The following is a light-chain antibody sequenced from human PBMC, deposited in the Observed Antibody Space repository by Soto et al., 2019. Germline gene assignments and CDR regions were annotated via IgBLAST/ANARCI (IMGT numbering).Light chain of an antibody. V-gene: IGKV1-6*01. CDR2: VAS. CDR3: QQYGSSGT. J-gene: IGKJ1*01. CDR1: QDIRTD. Sequence: AIQMTQSPSSLSASVGDRVTITCRASQDIRTDLAWYQQKPGKAPKLLIYVASSLQSGVPSRFSVSGSGTDFTLTISRLEPEDFAVYYCQQYGSSGTFGQGTKVDTK.